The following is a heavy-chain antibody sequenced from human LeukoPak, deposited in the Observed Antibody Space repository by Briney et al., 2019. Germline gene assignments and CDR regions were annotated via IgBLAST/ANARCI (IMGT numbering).Heavy chain of an antibody. D-gene: IGHD3-10*01. CDR2: IGTAGDP. Sequence: GGSLRLSCAASGFTFSSHDMHWVRQATGKGLEWVSAIGTAGDPYYPGSVKGRFTISRENAKNSLYLQMNSLRAGDTAVYYCARGLGGRQNNWFDPWGQGTLVTVSS. CDR1: GFTFSSHD. CDR3: ARGLGGRQNNWFDP. V-gene: IGHV3-13*05. J-gene: IGHJ5*02.